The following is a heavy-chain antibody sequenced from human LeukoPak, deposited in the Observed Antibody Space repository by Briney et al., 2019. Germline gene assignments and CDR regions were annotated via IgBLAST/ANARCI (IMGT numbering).Heavy chain of an antibody. CDR2: IYHSGST. CDR3: ARAYCGGDCYLYFDL. V-gene: IGHV4-4*02. CDR1: GGSISSSNW. J-gene: IGHJ2*01. D-gene: IGHD2-21*02. Sequence: PSETLSLTCTVSGGSISSSNWWSWVRQPPGKGLEWIGEIYHSGSTNYNPSLKSRVTISVDKSKNQFSLKLSSVTAADTAVYYCARAYCGGDCYLYFDLWGRGTLVTVSS.